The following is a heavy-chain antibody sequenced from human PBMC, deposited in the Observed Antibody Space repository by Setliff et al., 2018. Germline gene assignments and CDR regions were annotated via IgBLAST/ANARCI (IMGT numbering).Heavy chain of an antibody. CDR3: ARPAYSSRWYEIKGFDY. V-gene: IGHV5-51*01. J-gene: IGHJ4*02. Sequence: GESLKISCKGSGYNFINYWIGWVRQMPGKGLEWMGIIYPSDSDIRYSPSFQGQVTIPADKSISTAYLQWSSLKASDTAIYYCARPAYSSRWYEIKGFDYWGQGTLVTVSS. CDR1: GYNFINYW. CDR2: IYPSDSDI. D-gene: IGHD6-13*01.